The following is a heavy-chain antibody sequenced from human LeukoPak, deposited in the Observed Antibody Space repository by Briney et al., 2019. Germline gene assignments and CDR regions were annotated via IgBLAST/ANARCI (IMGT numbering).Heavy chain of an antibody. CDR2: IYYSGST. J-gene: IGHJ6*03. V-gene: IGHV4-59*01. CDR3: ARSFVEGYSSSWYSNYYYYYYMDV. D-gene: IGHD6-13*01. CDR1: GGSFSGYY. Sequence: KPSETLSLTCAVYGGSFSGYYWSWIRQPPGKGLEWIGYIYYSGSTNYNPSLKSRVTISVDTSKNQFSLKLSSVTAADTAVYYCARSFVEGYSSSWYSNYYYYYYMDVWGKGTTVTVSS.